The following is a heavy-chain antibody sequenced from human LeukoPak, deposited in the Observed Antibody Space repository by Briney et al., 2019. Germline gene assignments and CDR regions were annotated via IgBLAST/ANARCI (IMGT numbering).Heavy chain of an antibody. V-gene: IGHV5-10-1*01. CDR2: IDPSDSYT. Sequence: GESLKISCKGSGYSFTSYWIGWVRQMPGKGLEWMGRIDPSDSYTNYSPSFQGHVTISTDKSISTAYLQWSSLKASDTAMFYCARMAQVAAAGTDFDYWGQGTLVTVSS. D-gene: IGHD6-13*01. CDR1: GYSFTSYW. CDR3: ARMAQVAAAGTDFDY. J-gene: IGHJ4*02.